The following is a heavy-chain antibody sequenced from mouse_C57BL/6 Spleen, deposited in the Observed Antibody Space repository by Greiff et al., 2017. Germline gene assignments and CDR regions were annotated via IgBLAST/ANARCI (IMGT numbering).Heavy chain of an antibody. CDR1: GYTFTSYG. Sequence: VQLVESGAELARPGASVKLSCKASGYTFTSYGISWVKQRPGQGLEWIGEIYPRSGNTYYNEKFKGKATLTADKSSSTAYMELRSLTSEDSAVYFCARPSDGYYEAMDYWGQGTSVTVSS. CDR3: ARPSDGYYEAMDY. D-gene: IGHD2-3*01. J-gene: IGHJ4*01. CDR2: IYPRSGNT. V-gene: IGHV1-81*01.